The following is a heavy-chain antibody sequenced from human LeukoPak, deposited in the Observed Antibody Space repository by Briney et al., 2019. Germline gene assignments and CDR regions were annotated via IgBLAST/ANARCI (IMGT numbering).Heavy chain of an antibody. D-gene: IGHD3-16*01. CDR1: GGSISSYY. V-gene: IGHV4-59*13. Sequence: PSETLSLTCTVSGGSISSYYWSWIRQPPGKGLEWIGYIYYSGATNYTPSLKSRVTISVDTSKNQFSLKLWSVTAADTAVYYCARGGWQDITHWGQGTLVTVSS. CDR2: IYYSGAT. J-gene: IGHJ4*02. CDR3: ARGGWQDITH.